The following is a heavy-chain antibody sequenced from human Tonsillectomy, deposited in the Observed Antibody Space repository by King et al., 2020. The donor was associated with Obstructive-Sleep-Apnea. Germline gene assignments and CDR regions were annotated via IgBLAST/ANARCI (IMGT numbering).Heavy chain of an antibody. J-gene: IGHJ5*02. D-gene: IGHD5-18*01. V-gene: IGHV4-31*03. CDR1: GGSISSGGYY. CDR3: ARALLRYSYGSNWFDP. CDR2: IYYSGST. Sequence: QLQESGPGLVKPSQTLSLTCTVSGGSISSGGYYWSWIRQHPGKGLEWIGYIYYSGSTYYNPSPKSRVTVSVDTSNNQFSLKLRSGTAADTAVYYCARALLRYSYGSNWFDPWGQGTLVTVSS.